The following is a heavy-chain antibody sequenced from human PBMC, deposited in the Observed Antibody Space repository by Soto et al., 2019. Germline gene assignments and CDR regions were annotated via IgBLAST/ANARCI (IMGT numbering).Heavy chain of an antibody. V-gene: IGHV3-33*01. Sequence: GWSLRLSCAASGFTFNSYGMHWVRQAPGKGLEWVAVIWYDGSNKYYADSVRGRFIISRDNPKKTLYLEMNSLRVEDTAVYYCARDVNEMWSHYGMDLWGQGTTVTASS. J-gene: IGHJ6*02. CDR2: IWYDGSNK. D-gene: IGHD2-21*01. CDR3: ARDVNEMWSHYGMDL. CDR1: GFTFNSYG.